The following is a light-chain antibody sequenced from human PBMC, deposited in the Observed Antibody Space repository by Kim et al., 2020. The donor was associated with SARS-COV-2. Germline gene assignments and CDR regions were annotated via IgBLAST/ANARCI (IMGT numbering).Light chain of an antibody. J-gene: IGLJ3*02. CDR3: QSYDSNTHWV. CDR1: SGNLASEY. CDR2: EDN. V-gene: IGLV6-57*02. Sequence: KTVTISCTATSGNLASEYLQWYQLRPGSVPTTVIFEDNQRPSGVSDRFSGSIDSSSNSAFLTISGLKADDEADYYCQSYDSNTHWVFGGGTQLTVL.